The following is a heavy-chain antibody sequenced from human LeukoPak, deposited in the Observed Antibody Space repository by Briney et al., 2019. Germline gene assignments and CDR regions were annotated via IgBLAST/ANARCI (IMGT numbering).Heavy chain of an antibody. CDR2: IYYRSRWYN. J-gene: IGHJ4*02. CDR3: ARDDSSGGYDY. Sequence: SQALSLTCAISGDRVSRNSAAWSWIRQSPWRGLEWLGWIYYRSRWYNASALSVGRRITIKPHTSQYLFTLKLNAVTPENTVDYYCARDDSSGGYDYWGQGTLVTVPS. V-gene: IGHV6-1*01. D-gene: IGHD5-12*01. CDR1: GDRVSRNSAA.